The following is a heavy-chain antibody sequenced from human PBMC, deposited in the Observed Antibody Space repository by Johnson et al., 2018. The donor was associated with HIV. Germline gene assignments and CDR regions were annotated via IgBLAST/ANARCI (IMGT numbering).Heavy chain of an antibody. J-gene: IGHJ3*02. Sequence: EVQLVESGGGVVRPEGSLRLSCEASGFTFDDHAMSWVRQAPGKGLEWVSGINWNGGKTGYADSVKGRFTISRDNAKNSLYLQMNSLRAEDTALYYCARKGERGIAVAEDAFDIWGQGTMVTVSS. CDR1: GFTFDDHA. V-gene: IGHV3-20*04. D-gene: IGHD6-19*01. CDR2: INWNGGKT. CDR3: ARKGERGIAVAEDAFDI.